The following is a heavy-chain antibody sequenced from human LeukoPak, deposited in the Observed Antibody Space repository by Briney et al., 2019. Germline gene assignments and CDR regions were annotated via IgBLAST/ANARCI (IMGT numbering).Heavy chain of an antibody. CDR1: GGSFSGYY. CDR2: INHSGST. V-gene: IGHV4-34*01. Sequence: SETLSLTCAVYGGSFSGYYWSWIRQPPGKGLEWIGEINHSGSTNYNPSLKSRVTISVDTYKNQYSLKLSSGAAADTAVYYCARRNFNFDYWGQGTLVTVSS. CDR3: ARRNFNFDY. D-gene: IGHD3-9*01. J-gene: IGHJ4*02.